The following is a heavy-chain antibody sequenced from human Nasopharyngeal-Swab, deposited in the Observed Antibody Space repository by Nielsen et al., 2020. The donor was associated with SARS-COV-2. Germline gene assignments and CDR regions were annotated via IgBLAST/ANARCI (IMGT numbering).Heavy chain of an antibody. CDR3: ARGRGLRHYYYYYGMDV. Sequence: GSRRPSCAVYGGSFSGYYWGWIRQPPGKGLEWIGEINHSGSTNYNPSLKSRVTISVDPSKNQFSLKLSSVTAADTAVYYCARGRGLRHYYYYYGMDVWGQGTTVTVSS. CDR2: INHSGST. D-gene: IGHD3-3*01. CDR1: GGSFSGYY. J-gene: IGHJ6*02. V-gene: IGHV4-34*01.